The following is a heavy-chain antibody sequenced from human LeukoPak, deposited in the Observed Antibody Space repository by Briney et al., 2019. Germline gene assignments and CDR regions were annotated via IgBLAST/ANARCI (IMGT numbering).Heavy chain of an antibody. Sequence: GGSLRLSCAASGFTFNTYAMSWVRQAPGKWREWVSAISGSGNSTYYADSVKGRFTISRDNSKNTLYLQMNSLRAEDTAVYYCAKRYFGNYYFDSWGQGTLVTVSS. CDR3: AKRYFGNYYFDS. J-gene: IGHJ4*02. V-gene: IGHV3-23*01. CDR1: GFTFNTYA. CDR2: ISGSGNST. D-gene: IGHD3-9*01.